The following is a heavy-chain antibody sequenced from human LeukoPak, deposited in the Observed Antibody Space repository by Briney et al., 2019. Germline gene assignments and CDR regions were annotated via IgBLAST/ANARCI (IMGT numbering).Heavy chain of an antibody. D-gene: IGHD3-10*01. CDR2: ISSSGSTI. Sequence: GGSLRLSCAASGFTFSDYYMSWIRQAPGKGLEWVSYISSSGSTIYYADSVKGRFTISRDNAKNSPYLQMNSLRAEDTAVYYCAREQLWFRERGGSFDYWGQGTLVTVSS. CDR3: AREQLWFRERGGSFDY. CDR1: GFTFSDYY. J-gene: IGHJ4*02. V-gene: IGHV3-11*01.